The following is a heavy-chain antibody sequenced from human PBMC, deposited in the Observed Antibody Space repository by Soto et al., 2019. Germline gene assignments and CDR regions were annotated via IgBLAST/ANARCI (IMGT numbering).Heavy chain of an antibody. V-gene: IGHV1-18*01. Sequence: ASVKVSCKASGYTFTSYGISWVRQAPGQGLEWMGWISAYNGNTNYAQKLQGRVTMTTDTSTSTAYMELRSLRSDDTAVYYCARDSPGYDSWSGYYNPNFDYWGQGTLVTVSS. CDR2: ISAYNGNT. J-gene: IGHJ4*02. D-gene: IGHD3-3*01. CDR3: ARDSPGYDSWSGYYNPNFDY. CDR1: GYTFTSYG.